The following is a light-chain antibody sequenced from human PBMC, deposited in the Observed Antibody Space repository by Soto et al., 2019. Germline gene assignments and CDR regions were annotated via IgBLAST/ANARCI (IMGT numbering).Light chain of an antibody. CDR2: EVS. V-gene: IGLV2-14*01. Sequence: QSALTQPASVSGSPGQSITISCTGTSSDVGAYNFVSWYQHHPGTAPKLMIYEVSNRPSGASNRFSGSKSGNTASLTIPGLQTEDEADYYCYSYRGSNAWVFGGGTKLTVL. CDR3: YSYRGSNAWV. CDR1: SSDVGAYNF. J-gene: IGLJ3*02.